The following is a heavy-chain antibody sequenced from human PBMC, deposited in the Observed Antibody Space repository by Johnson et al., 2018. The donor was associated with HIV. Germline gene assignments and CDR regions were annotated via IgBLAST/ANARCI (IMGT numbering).Heavy chain of an antibody. CDR3: ARDPLYGDSAEDAFDI. CDR2: MSFDESNK. V-gene: IGHV3-30*03. Sequence: QVQLVESGGGVVQPGRSLRLSCAASGFTFSSYGMHWVRQAPGKVLEWVAVMSFDESNKYYADSVKGRFTISRDNAKNSLYLQMNSLRAEDTALYYCARDPLYGDSAEDAFDIWGQGTMVTVSS. J-gene: IGHJ3*02. D-gene: IGHD4-17*01. CDR1: GFTFSSYG.